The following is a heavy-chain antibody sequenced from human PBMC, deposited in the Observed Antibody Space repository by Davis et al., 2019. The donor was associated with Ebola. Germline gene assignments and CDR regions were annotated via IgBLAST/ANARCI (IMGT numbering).Heavy chain of an antibody. CDR1: GFTFSSYA. J-gene: IGHJ4*02. CDR3: AKGEQQLDY. D-gene: IGHD6-13*01. V-gene: IGHV3-23*01. CDR2: ISGSGGST. Sequence: GESLKISCAASGFTFSSYAMSWVRQAPGKGLEWVSAISGSGGSTYYADSVKGRFTISRDNSKNTLYLQMNSLRAEDTAVYYCAKGEQQLDYWGQGTLVTVSS.